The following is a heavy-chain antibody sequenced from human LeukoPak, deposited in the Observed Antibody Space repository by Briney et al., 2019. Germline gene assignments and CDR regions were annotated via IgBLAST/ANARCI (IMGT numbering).Heavy chain of an antibody. D-gene: IGHD5-24*01. J-gene: IGHJ4*02. CDR3: ARGLRRDGYNFDY. CDR2: IYYSGST. V-gene: IGHV4-30-4*08. CDR1: GGSVSSGSYY. Sequence: PSETLSLTCTVSGGSVSSGSYYWSWIRQPPGKGLEWIGYIYYSGSTYYNPSLKSRVTISVDTSKNQFSLKLSSVTAADTAVYYCARGLRRDGYNFDYWGQGTLVTVSS.